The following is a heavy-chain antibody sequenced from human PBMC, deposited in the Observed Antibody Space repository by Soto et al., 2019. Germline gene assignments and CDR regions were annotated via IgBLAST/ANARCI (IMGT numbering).Heavy chain of an antibody. V-gene: IGHV4-59*01. CDR1: GGSISSYY. J-gene: IGHJ6*02. CDR3: ARDLWGYCGADCYPMDV. CDR2: MYNTGST. D-gene: IGHD2-21*02. Sequence: SETLSLTCTVSGGSISSYYWSWIRQPPGKGLEWIGYMYNTGSTIYNPSLKSRVTISVDTSKNQFSLKLNSVTAADTAVYYCARDLWGYCGADCYPMDVWGQGATVTVSS.